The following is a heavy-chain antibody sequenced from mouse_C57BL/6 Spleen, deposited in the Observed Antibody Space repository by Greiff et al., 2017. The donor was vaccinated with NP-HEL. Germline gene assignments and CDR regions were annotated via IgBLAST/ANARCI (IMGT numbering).Heavy chain of an antibody. D-gene: IGHD3-2*02. CDR2: IYPGDGDT. CDR1: GYAFSSSW. J-gene: IGHJ4*01. CDR3: ARQLRLREGAMDY. Sequence: VQVVESGPELVKPGASVKISCKASGYAFSSSWMNWVKQRPGKGLEWIGRIYPGDGDTNYNGKFKGKATLTADKSSSTAYMQLSSLTSEDSAVYFCARQLRLREGAMDYWGQGTSVTVSS. V-gene: IGHV1-82*01.